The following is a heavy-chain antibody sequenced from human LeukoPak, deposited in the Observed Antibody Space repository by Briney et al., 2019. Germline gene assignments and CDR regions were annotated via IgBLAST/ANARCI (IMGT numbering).Heavy chain of an antibody. V-gene: IGHV3-7*01. CDR3: ARDLGAAAGTSDY. J-gene: IGHJ4*02. D-gene: IGHD6-13*01. Sequence: GGSLRLSCAASGFTFSSYSMNWVRQAPGKGLEWVANIKQDGSEKYYVDSVKGRFTISRDNAKNSLYLQMNSLRAEDTAVYYCARDLGAAAGTSDYWGQGTLVTVSS. CDR1: GFTFSSYS. CDR2: IKQDGSEK.